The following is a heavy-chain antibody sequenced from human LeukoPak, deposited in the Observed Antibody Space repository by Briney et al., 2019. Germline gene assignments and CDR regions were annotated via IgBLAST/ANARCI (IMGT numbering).Heavy chain of an antibody. J-gene: IGHJ4*02. CDR1: GYTFTSYY. Sequence: ASVKVSCKASGYTFTSYYMHWVRQAPGQGLEWMGIINPSGGSTSYAQKFQGRVTMTRDTSTSTVCMELSSLRSEDTAVYYCARGRGIAAAGTLYWRHYFDYWGQGTLVTVSS. CDR2: INPSGGST. CDR3: ARGRGIAAAGTLYWRHYFDY. V-gene: IGHV1-46*01. D-gene: IGHD6-13*01.